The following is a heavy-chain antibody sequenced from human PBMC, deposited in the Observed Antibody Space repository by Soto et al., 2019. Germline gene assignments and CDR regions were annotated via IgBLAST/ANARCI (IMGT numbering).Heavy chain of an antibody. Sequence: PSQTLSLTCAISGDSVSSNSAAWNWIRQSPSRGLEWLGRTYYRSKWYNDYAVSVKSRITINPDTSKNQFSLQLNSVTPEDTAVYYCARDRVVLTVYASVEDYYYYGMDVWGQGTTVTVSS. D-gene: IGHD2-8*01. CDR2: TYYRSKWYN. V-gene: IGHV6-1*01. J-gene: IGHJ6*02. CDR3: ARDRVVLTVYASVEDYYYYGMDV. CDR1: GDSVSSNSAA.